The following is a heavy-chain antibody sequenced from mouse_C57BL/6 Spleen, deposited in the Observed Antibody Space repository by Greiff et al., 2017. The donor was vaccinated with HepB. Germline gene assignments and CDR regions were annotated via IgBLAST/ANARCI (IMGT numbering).Heavy chain of an antibody. CDR2: ISSGSSTI. CDR1: GFTFSDYG. CDR3: GRRTGSYDDAMDY. Sequence: EVKLMESGGGLVKPGGSLKLSCAASGFTFSDYGMHWVRQAPEKGLEWVAYISSGSSTIYYADTVKGRFTISRDNAKNTLFLQMTSLRSEDTAMYYFGRRTGSYDDAMDYWGQGTSVTVSS. J-gene: IGHJ4*01. V-gene: IGHV5-17*01. D-gene: IGHD2-12*01.